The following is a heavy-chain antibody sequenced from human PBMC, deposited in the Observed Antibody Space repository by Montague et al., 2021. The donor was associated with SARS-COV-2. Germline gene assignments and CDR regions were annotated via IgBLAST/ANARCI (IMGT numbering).Heavy chain of an antibody. Sequence: PALVKPTQTLTLTCTFSGFSLSTNGVGVGWIHQPPGRALEWLALIDWTHDQYYSRSLGTRLTISPGTSKSQVVLTLANVDTVDTATYYCARNRLSVFDFWGQGTLVTVSS. J-gene: IGHJ4*02. CDR1: GFSLSTNGVG. CDR3: ARNRLSVFDF. D-gene: IGHD2/OR15-2a*01. CDR2: IDWTHDQ. V-gene: IGHV2-70*01.